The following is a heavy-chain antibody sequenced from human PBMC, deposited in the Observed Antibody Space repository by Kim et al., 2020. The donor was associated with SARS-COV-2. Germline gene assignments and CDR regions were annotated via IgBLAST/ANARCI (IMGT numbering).Heavy chain of an antibody. CDR1: GGSISSYY. D-gene: IGHD6-19*01. V-gene: IGHV4-59*01. J-gene: IGHJ4*02. CDR2: IYYSGST. Sequence: SETLSLTCTVSGGSISSYYWSWIRQPPGKGLEWIGYIYYSGSTNYNPSLKSRVTISVDTSKNQFSLKLSSVTAADTAVYYCASSVRGIPTAGYFDYWGQGTLVTVSS. CDR3: ASSVRGIPTAGYFDY.